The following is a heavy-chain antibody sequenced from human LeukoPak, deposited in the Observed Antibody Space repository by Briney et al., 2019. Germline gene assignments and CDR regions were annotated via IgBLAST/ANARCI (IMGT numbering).Heavy chain of an antibody. CDR1: GSSISSGYY. Sequence: PSETLSLTCTVSGSSISSGYYWDWIRQPPGKGLEWIGSLYHSGSTYYNPSLKSRVTISVDTSKNQFSLKLSSVTAADTAVYYCARGIAAAGIHYYYYMDVWGKGTTVTVSS. J-gene: IGHJ6*03. V-gene: IGHV4-38-2*02. CDR3: ARGIAAAGIHYYYYMDV. D-gene: IGHD6-13*01. CDR2: LYHSGST.